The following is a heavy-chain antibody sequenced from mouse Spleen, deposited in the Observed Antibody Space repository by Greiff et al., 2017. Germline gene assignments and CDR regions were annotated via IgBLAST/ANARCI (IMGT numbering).Heavy chain of an antibody. D-gene: IGHD2-4*01. V-gene: IGHV2-5*01. CDR2: IWRGGST. Sequence: VQLVESGPGLVQPSQSLSITCTVSGFSLTSYGVHWVRQSPGKGLEWLGVIWRGGSTDYNAAFMSRLSITKDNSKSQVFFKMNSLQADDTAIYYCAKNRRSTMITTDGGYAMDYWGQGTSVTVSS. J-gene: IGHJ4*01. CDR3: AKNRRSTMITTDGGYAMDY. CDR1: GFSLTSYG.